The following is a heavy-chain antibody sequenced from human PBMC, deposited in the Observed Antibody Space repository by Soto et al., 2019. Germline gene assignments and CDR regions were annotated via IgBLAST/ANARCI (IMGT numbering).Heavy chain of an antibody. CDR3: ALSEGSYDSSGYYPFDAFDI. J-gene: IGHJ3*02. V-gene: IGHV4-59*01. D-gene: IGHD3-22*01. CDR2: IYYSGST. Sequence: QVQLQESGPGLVKPSETLSLTCTVSGGSISSYYWSWIRQPPGKGLEWIGYIYYSGSTNYNPSLKSRVTISVDTSKNQFSLKLSSVTAADTAVYYCALSEGSYDSSGYYPFDAFDIWGQGTMVTVSS. CDR1: GGSISSYY.